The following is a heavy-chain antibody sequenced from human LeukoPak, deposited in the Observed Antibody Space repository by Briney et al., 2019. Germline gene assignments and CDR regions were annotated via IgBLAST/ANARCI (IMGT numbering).Heavy chain of an antibody. CDR3: AKGHADSSGYYYFDS. Sequence: GGSLRLSCAASGFTFSSYAMTWVRQIPGKGLEWVSSITGGGDTTDYAVSVKGRFTISRDNSKNMLYLQMNSLRVADTAVYYCAKGHADSSGYYYFDSWGQGTLVTV. J-gene: IGHJ4*02. CDR2: ITGGGDTT. CDR1: GFTFSSYA. V-gene: IGHV3-23*01. D-gene: IGHD3-22*01.